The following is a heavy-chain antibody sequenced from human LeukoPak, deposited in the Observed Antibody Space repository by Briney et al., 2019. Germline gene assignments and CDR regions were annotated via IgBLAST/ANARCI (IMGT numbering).Heavy chain of an antibody. CDR2: ISAYNGNT. D-gene: IGHD6-13*01. Sequence: ASVKVSCKASGYTFTSYGISWVRQAPGQGLEWMGWISAYNGNTNYAQKLQGRVTMTTDTSTSTAYMELRSLRSDDTAVYYCAREVGSSWSTTPYNWFDPWGQGTLVTVSS. CDR3: AREVGSSWSTTPYNWFDP. V-gene: IGHV1-18*01. J-gene: IGHJ5*02. CDR1: GYTFTSYG.